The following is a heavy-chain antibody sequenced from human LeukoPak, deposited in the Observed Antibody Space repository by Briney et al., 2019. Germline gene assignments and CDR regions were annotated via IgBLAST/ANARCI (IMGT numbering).Heavy chain of an antibody. J-gene: IGHJ3*02. Sequence: GGSLRLSCAASGFTFSSYAMSWVRQAPGKGLEWVSAISGSGGSTYYADSVKGRFTISRDNSKNTLYLQMNSLRAEDTAVYYCAKDPRMTTATVTTDAFDIWGQGTMVTVSS. V-gene: IGHV3-23*01. D-gene: IGHD4-17*01. CDR2: ISGSGGST. CDR3: AKDPRMTTATVTTDAFDI. CDR1: GFTFSSYA.